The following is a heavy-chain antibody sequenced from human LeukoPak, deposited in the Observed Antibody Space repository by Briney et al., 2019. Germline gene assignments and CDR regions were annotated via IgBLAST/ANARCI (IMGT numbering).Heavy chain of an antibody. Sequence: PGRSLRLSCAASGFTFSSYGMHWVRQAPGKGLEWVAVISYDGSNKYYADSVKGRFTISRDNSKNTLYLQMNSLRAEDTAVNYCAKSGYYDSSGYYLDYWGQGTLVTVSS. CDR2: ISYDGSNK. CDR1: GFTFSSYG. J-gene: IGHJ4*02. D-gene: IGHD3-22*01. V-gene: IGHV3-30*18. CDR3: AKSGYYDSSGYYLDY.